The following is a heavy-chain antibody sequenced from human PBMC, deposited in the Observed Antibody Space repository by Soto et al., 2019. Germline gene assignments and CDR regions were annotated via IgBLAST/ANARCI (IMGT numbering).Heavy chain of an antibody. Sequence: EVQLVESGGGLVQPGGSLRLSCAASGFIFSNYAMSWVRQAPGKGLEWVSVISGSGGSTYYADSVKGRFTISRDNSKNTLHLQMNSLRAEDTAVYYCAKQGEDYCSGGYCYLGYFQHWGQGTLVTVSS. V-gene: IGHV3-23*04. CDR1: GFIFSNYA. J-gene: IGHJ1*01. CDR2: ISGSGGST. CDR3: AKQGEDYCSGGYCYLGYFQH. D-gene: IGHD2-15*01.